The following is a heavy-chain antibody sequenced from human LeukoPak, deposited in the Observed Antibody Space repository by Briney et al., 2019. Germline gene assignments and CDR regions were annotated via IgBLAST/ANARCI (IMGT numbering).Heavy chain of an antibody. CDR3: ASCFYCSSTSCYEGDHYFDY. CDR2: IKQDGSEK. Sequence: PGGSLRLSCAASGFTFSSYWMSWVRQAPGKGLEWVANIKQDGSEKYYVDSVKGRFTISRDNAKNSLYLQMNSLRAEDTAVYYCASCFYCSSTSCYEGDHYFDYWGQGTLVTVSS. J-gene: IGHJ4*02. CDR1: GFTFSSYW. D-gene: IGHD2-2*01. V-gene: IGHV3-7*01.